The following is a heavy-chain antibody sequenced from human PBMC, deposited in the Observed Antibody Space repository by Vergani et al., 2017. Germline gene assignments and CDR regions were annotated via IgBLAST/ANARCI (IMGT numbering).Heavy chain of an antibody. CDR2: LTGGGGST. CDR3: VKDAGDYENFFDS. D-gene: IGHD4-17*01. J-gene: IGHJ4*02. V-gene: IGHV3-23*01. Sequence: EVQLLESGGSLKQPGGSVRLSCAASGFTFSTYAMHWVRQAPGKGLEWVSALTGGGGSTYYADSFKGRFIISRDNSRDTLYLQMNSLRPEDTATYYCVKDAGDYENFFDSWGQGTRVTVSS. CDR1: GFTFSTYA.